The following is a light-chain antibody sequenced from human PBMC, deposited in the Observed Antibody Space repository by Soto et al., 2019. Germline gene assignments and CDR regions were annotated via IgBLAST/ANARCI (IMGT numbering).Light chain of an antibody. CDR3: MQRIEFPLT. V-gene: IGKV2-40*01. Sequence: DIVMTQTPLSLPVTPVEPASISFGSSQSLLDSDDGNTYLDWYLQKPGQSPQLLIYTVSYRASGVPDRFSGSGSGTDFTLKISRVEAEDVGVYYCMQRIEFPLTFGGGTKVDIK. CDR2: TVS. J-gene: IGKJ4*01. CDR1: QSLLDSDDGNTY.